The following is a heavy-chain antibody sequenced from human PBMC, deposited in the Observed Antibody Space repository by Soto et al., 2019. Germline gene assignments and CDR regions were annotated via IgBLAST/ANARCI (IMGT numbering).Heavy chain of an antibody. J-gene: IGHJ6*02. V-gene: IGHV3-30*18. Sequence: GGSLRLSCAASGFTFSSYGMHWVRQAPGKGLEWVAVISYDGSNKYYADSVKGRFTISRDNSKNTLYLQMNSLRAEDTAVYYRAKDLEMATITYYYYGMDVWGQGTTVTVSS. CDR3: AKDLEMATITYYYYGMDV. CDR2: ISYDGSNK. D-gene: IGHD5-12*01. CDR1: GFTFSSYG.